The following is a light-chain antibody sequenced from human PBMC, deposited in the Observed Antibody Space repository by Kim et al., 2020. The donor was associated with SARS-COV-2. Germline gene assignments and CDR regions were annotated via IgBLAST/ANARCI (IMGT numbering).Light chain of an antibody. J-gene: IGKJ1*01. Sequence: ASVGERVTITCRASQGISNDLAWYQQKPGKVPKLLIFAASASQSGVPSRFSGSGSGTDFTLTISSLQPEDVATYYCQKYNGAPWTFGQGTKVEIK. CDR3: QKYNGAPWT. V-gene: IGKV1-27*01. CDR2: AAS. CDR1: QGISND.